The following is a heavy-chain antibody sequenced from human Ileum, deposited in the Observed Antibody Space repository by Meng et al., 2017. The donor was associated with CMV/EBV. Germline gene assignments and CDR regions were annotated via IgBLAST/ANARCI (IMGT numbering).Heavy chain of an antibody. Sequence: FTSQWIGWVRQMPGKGLEWMGIIYPGDSNIKYSPSFRGQVTFSVDKSISTAYLQWSSLKASDTAMYYCARRYYYDSSGYYSDALDIWGQGTMVTVSS. CDR1: FTSQW. CDR2: IYPGDSNI. D-gene: IGHD3-22*01. CDR3: ARRYYYDSSGYYSDALDI. V-gene: IGHV5-51*01. J-gene: IGHJ3*02.